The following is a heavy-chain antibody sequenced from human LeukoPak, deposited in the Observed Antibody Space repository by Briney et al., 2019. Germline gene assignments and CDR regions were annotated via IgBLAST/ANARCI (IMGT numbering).Heavy chain of an antibody. CDR2: IYYSGST. V-gene: IGHV4-59*01. CDR3: AYGDYEYYFDY. D-gene: IGHD4-17*01. CDR1: GGSISSYY. J-gene: IGHJ4*02. Sequence: QASETLSLTCTVSGGSISSYYWSWIRQPPGKGLEWIGYIYYSGSTNYNPSLKSRVTISVVTSKNQFSLKLSSVTAADTAVYYCAYGDYEYYFDYWGQGTLVTVSS.